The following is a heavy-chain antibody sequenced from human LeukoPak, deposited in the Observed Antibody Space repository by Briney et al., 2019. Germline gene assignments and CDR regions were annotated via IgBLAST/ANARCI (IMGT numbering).Heavy chain of an antibody. D-gene: IGHD2-2*01. V-gene: IGHV3-49*04. CDR1: GFSFAGYA. Sequence: GGSLRLSCTASGFSFAGYAMSWVRQAPGKGLEWVGLIRSKAYGGTTEYAASVKGRFTISRDDSKSMAYLEVNSLKTEDTAVYYCATGGYCSSTTCYFFFDYWGQGTLVTVSS. J-gene: IGHJ4*02. CDR2: IRSKAYGGTT. CDR3: ATGGYCSSTTCYFFFDY.